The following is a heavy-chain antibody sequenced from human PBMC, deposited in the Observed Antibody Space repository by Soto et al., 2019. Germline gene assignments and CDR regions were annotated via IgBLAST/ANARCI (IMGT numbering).Heavy chain of an antibody. CDR3: ARESGYCSGGSCYYYYGMDV. Sequence: GESLKISCKGSGYSFTSYWISWVRQMPGKGLEWMGRIDPSDSYTNYSPSFQGHVTISADKSISTAYLQWSSLKASDTATYYCARESGYCSGGSCYYYYGMDVWGQGTTVTVSS. V-gene: IGHV5-10-1*01. J-gene: IGHJ6*02. CDR1: GYSFTSYW. D-gene: IGHD2-15*01. CDR2: IDPSDSYT.